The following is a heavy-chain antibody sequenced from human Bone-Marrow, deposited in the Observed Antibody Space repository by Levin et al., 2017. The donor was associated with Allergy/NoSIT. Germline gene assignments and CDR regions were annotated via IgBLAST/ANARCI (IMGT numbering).Heavy chain of an antibody. CDR1: GGSLSGYY. J-gene: IGHJ4*02. V-gene: IGHV4-34*01. Sequence: SETLSLTCAVYGGSLSGYYWSWIRQPPGKGLEWIGEINHSGSTNYNPSLKSRVTITVDTSKNQFSLKLSTVTAADTAVYYCARMGYSHGDFFDYWGQGTLVTVSS. D-gene: IGHD5-18*01. CDR2: INHSGST. CDR3: ARMGYSHGDFFDY.